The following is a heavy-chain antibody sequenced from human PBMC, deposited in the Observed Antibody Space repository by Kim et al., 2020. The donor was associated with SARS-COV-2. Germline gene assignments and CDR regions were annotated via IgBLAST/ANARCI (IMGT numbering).Heavy chain of an antibody. CDR1: GFTSSSDA. CDR3: AKAGIVGYCSAGSCYPYYFDC. Sequence: GGSLRLSCAASGFTSSSDAMNWVRQASVKGMEWVSVISSGGSSTYSADSVKGRFTISRDNSKNTLYLQMDSLRAEDTAVYYCAKAGIVGYCSAGSCYPYYFDCWGQGTLVTVSS. V-gene: IGHV3-23*03. CDR2: ISSGGSST. D-gene: IGHD2-15*01. J-gene: IGHJ4*02.